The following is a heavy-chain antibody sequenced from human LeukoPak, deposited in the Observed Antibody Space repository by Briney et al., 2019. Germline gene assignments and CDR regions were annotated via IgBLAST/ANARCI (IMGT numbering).Heavy chain of an antibody. CDR3: AKGRIAAAGKGLDY. V-gene: IGHV3-30*02. CDR1: GFTFSSYG. Sequence: GGSLRLSCAASGFTFSSYGMNWVRQAPGKGLEWVAFIRYDGSNKYYADSVKGRFTISRDNSKNTVYLQMNSLRAEDTAVYYCAKGRIAAAGKGLDYWGQGTLVTVSS. J-gene: IGHJ4*02. CDR2: IRYDGSNK. D-gene: IGHD6-13*01.